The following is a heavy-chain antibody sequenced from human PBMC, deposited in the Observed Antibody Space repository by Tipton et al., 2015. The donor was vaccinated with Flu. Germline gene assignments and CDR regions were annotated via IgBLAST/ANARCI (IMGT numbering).Heavy chain of an antibody. CDR2: IKRDGSDK. J-gene: IGHJ4*02. CDR1: EFTFSTHW. Sequence: SLRLSCADPEFTFSTHWMGWVRQAPGKGPEWVANIKRDGSDKNYVDSVKGRFTIFRDDAKNSLYLQMNSLRAEDTAVYFCTRDQNWGQGTLVAVSS. V-gene: IGHV3-7*01. CDR3: TRDQN.